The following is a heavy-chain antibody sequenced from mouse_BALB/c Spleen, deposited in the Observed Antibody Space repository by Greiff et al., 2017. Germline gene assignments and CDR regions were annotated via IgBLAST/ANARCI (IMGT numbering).Heavy chain of an antibody. V-gene: IGHV10-1*02. CDR3: VRHHLTGTAFDY. CDR2: IRSKSNNYAT. J-gene: IGHJ2*01. CDR1: GFTFNTYA. Sequence: EVQLVESGGGLVQPKGSLKLSCAASGFTFNTYAMNWVRQAPGKGLEWVARIRSKSNNYATYYADSVKDRFTISRDDSQSMLYLQMNNLKTEDTAMYYCVRHHLTGTAFDYWGQGTTLTVSS. D-gene: IGHD4-1*01.